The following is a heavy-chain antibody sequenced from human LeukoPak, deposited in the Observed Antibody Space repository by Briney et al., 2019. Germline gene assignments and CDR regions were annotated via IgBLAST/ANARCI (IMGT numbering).Heavy chain of an antibody. CDR3: ATSLGFFPRFDP. CDR1: AGSISGYY. Sequence: SETLSLTCTVSAGSISGYYCGWTRQTPGKGLEWIGYMFHSGSAKYNPSLESRVTISVDTSNNQFSLILRSVTSADTGVYYCATSLGFFPRFDPWGQGILVTVSS. CDR2: MFHSGSA. D-gene: IGHD2/OR15-2a*01. V-gene: IGHV4-59*01. J-gene: IGHJ5*02.